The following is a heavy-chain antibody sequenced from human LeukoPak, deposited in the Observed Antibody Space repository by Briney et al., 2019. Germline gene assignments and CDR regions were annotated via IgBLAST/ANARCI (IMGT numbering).Heavy chain of an antibody. J-gene: IGHJ4*02. Sequence: PGGSLRLSCAASGFTFSSYAMHWVRQAPGKGLEWVAVISYDGSNKYYADSVKGRFTISRDNSKNTLYLQMNSLRAEDTAVYYCGRGIIRGVSAPDYWGQGTLVTVSS. D-gene: IGHD3-10*01. V-gene: IGHV3-30*04. CDR2: ISYDGSNK. CDR1: GFTFSSYA. CDR3: GRGIIRGVSAPDY.